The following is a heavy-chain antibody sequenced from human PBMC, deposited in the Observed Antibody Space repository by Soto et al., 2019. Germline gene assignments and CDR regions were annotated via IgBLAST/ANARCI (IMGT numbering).Heavy chain of an antibody. CDR1: GYSFTSYW. CDR2: IDPSDSYT. J-gene: IGHJ6*02. CDR3: ARKYSSSSAHYYGMDV. D-gene: IGHD6-6*01. V-gene: IGHV5-10-1*01. Sequence: GESLKISCKGSGYSFTSYWISWVRQVPGKGLEWMGRIDPSDSYTNYSPSFQGHVTISADKSISTAYLQWSSLKASDTAMYYCARKYSSSSAHYYGMDVWGQGTTVTVSS.